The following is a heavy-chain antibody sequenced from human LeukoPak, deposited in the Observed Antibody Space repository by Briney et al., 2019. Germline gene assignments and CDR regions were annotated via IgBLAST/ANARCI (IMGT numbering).Heavy chain of an antibody. Sequence: SQTLSLTFAISGDSVSNNSASWNWVRQSPSRGLEWLGRTYYRSKWYNDYAVSVKGRITINPDTSKNQFSLQLNSVTPEDTAVYYCARITGSTKAFDIWGQGTMATVSS. CDR1: GDSVSNNSAS. CDR2: TYYRSKWYN. D-gene: IGHD1-7*01. V-gene: IGHV6-1*01. CDR3: ARITGSTKAFDI. J-gene: IGHJ3*02.